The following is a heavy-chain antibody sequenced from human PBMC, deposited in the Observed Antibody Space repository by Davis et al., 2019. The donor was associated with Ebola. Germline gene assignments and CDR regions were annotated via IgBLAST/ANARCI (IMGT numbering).Heavy chain of an antibody. V-gene: IGHV4-59*08. CDR2: IYYSGST. D-gene: IGHD4-17*01. J-gene: IGHJ3*02. CDR1: GFSISSFYY. CDR3: ARHGVTTEYAFDI. Sequence: MLSETLSLTCTVSGFSISSFYYWGWIRQPPGKGLEWIGYIYYSGSTNYNPCLKSRVTISVDTSKNQFSLKLSSVTAADTAVYYCARHGVTTEYAFDIWGQGTMVTVSS.